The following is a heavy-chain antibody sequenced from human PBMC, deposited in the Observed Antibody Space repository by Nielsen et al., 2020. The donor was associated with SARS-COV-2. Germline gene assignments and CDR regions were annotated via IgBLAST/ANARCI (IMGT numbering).Heavy chain of an antibody. CDR1: GFTFSIYA. J-gene: IGHJ6*02. D-gene: IGHD2-2*01. V-gene: IGHV3-23*01. Sequence: WGSLSLSCAASGFTFSIYAMSWVRQAPGKGLEWVSGISGSGGSTYYADSVKGRFTISRDNPKNTLYLQMNSLSAEDAAIYYCARGAIVVVPDMDVWGRGTTVTVSS. CDR3: ARGAIVVVPDMDV. CDR2: ISGSGGST.